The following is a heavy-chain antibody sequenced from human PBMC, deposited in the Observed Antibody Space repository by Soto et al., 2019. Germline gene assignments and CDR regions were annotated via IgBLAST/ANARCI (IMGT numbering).Heavy chain of an antibody. D-gene: IGHD2-2*01. CDR1: GFIFSTYG. Sequence: GGSLRLSCAASGFIFSTYGMHWVRQAPGKGLEWVAVISFDGNIKSYADSVKGRVTVSRDNSKNTLYPQMNSLRPEDTAVYFCTKHRRPYSSKTNCLGMDVWGQGTTVTVSS. V-gene: IGHV3-30*18. J-gene: IGHJ6*02. CDR3: TKHRRPYSSKTNCLGMDV. CDR2: ISFDGNIK.